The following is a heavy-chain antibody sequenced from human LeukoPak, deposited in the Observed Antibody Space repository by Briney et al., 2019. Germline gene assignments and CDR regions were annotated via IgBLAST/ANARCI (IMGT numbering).Heavy chain of an antibody. Sequence: GGSLRLSCAASGFIFSSYAMSWVRQAPGKGLEWVSAISGSGGSTYYANSVKGRFTISRDSSKNTLYLQMNSLRAEDTAVYYCATETNGRHYDYWGQGTLLTVSS. CDR3: ATETNGRHYDY. J-gene: IGHJ4*02. D-gene: IGHD1-14*01. V-gene: IGHV3-23*01. CDR2: ISGSGGST. CDR1: GFIFSSYA.